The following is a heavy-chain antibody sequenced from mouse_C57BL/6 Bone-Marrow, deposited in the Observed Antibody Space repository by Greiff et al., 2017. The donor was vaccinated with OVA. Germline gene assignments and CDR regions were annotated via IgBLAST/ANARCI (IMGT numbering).Heavy chain of an antibody. CDR1: GFSLTSYG. CDR3: AKQEDLLWLRHYAMDY. D-gene: IGHD2-2*01. J-gene: IGHJ4*01. Sequence: VKLVESGPGLVAPSQSLSITCTVSGFSLTSYGVSWVRQPPGKGLEWLGVIWGDGSTNYHSALISSLSIRKDNSKSQVFLKLNSLQTDDTATYYCAKQEDLLWLRHYAMDYWGQGTSVTVSS. V-gene: IGHV2-3*01. CDR2: IWGDGST.